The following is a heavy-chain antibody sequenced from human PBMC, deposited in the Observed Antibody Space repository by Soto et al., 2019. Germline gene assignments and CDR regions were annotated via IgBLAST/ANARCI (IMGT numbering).Heavy chain of an antibody. CDR1: GFTLSDYD. V-gene: IGHV3-11*01. J-gene: IGHJ5*02. CDR3: ARNGSNFDP. Sequence: QVQLVESGGGLVKPGGSLRLSCAASGFTLSDYDMTWSRQATGKGLEWVSYITSSVGTIYYADSVKGRFTISRDSAKNSLYQQMNSLRAEDPSVYYCARNGSNFDPWGQGTLVTVSS. D-gene: IGHD2-15*01. CDR2: ITSSVGTI.